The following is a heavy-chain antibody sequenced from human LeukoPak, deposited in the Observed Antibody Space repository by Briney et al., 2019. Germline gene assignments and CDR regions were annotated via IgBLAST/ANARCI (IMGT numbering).Heavy chain of an antibody. D-gene: IGHD3-10*01. CDR1: GFTFSSYE. CDR3: ARVRGVLLWFGELQGNFDSEGRNAFDI. Sequence: GGSLRLSCAASGFTFSSYEMNWVRQAPGKGLEWVSYISSSGSTIYYADSVKGRFTISRDNAKNSLYLQMNSLRAEDTAVYYCARVRGVLLWFGELQGNFDSEGRNAFDIWGQGTMVTVSS. J-gene: IGHJ3*02. CDR2: ISSSGSTI. V-gene: IGHV3-48*03.